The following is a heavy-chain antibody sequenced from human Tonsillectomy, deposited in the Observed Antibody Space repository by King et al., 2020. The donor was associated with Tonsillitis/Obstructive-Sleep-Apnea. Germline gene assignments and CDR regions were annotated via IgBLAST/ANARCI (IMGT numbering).Heavy chain of an antibody. J-gene: IGHJ4*02. D-gene: IGHD2-15*01. CDR2: IYPGDSDT. CDR3: ARRLRSGGSYLIDY. V-gene: IGHV5-51*01. CDR1: GYSFTIYW. Sequence: QLVQSGAEVKKPGESLKISCNGSGYSFTIYWIGWVRQMPVKGLEWMGIIYPGDSDTRYSPSFQGQFNTSADKSISTAYLQWSSLKASDTAMYYCARRLRSGGSYLIDYWGQGTLVTVSS.